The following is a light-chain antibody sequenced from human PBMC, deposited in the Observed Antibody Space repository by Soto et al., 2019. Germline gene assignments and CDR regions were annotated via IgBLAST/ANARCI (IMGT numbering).Light chain of an antibody. CDR3: QQLFDSPIT. CDR2: AAS. CDR1: QVISTS. J-gene: IGKJ5*01. V-gene: IGKV1-9*01. Sequence: DIQLTQSASFLSPSVGESVTITWRASQVISTSLAWYQVKPGKAPKLLIYAASTLESGVPSRFSATVYGTEFSLTITSLQPEDFATYYCQQLFDSPITFGQGTRLEIK.